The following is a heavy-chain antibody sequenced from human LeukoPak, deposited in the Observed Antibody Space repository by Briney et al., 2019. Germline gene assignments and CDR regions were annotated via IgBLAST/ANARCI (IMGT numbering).Heavy chain of an antibody. D-gene: IGHD2-21*01. V-gene: IGHV3-23*01. J-gene: IGHJ4*02. CDR1: GFTFSSYA. CDR3: AKTDRWLVIANFDY. Sequence: PGGSLRLSCAASGFTFSSYATSWVRQAPGKGLEWVSAISGSGGSTYYADSVKGRFTISRDNSKNTLYLQMNSLRAEDTAVYYCAKTDRWLVIANFDYWGQGTLVTVSS. CDR2: ISGSGGST.